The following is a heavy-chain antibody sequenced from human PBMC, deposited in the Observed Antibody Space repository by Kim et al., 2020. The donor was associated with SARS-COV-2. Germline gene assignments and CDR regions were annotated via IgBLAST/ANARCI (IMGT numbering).Heavy chain of an antibody. Sequence: SVKVSCKASGGTFSSYAISWVRQAPGQGLEWMGGIIPIFGTANYAQKFQGRVTITADESTSTAYMELSSLRSEDTAVYYCARVGIDIVVVPAATYYYYYGMDVWGQGTTVTVSS. CDR1: GGTFSSYA. CDR3: ARVGIDIVVVPAATYYYYYGMDV. V-gene: IGHV1-69*13. CDR2: IIPIFGTA. D-gene: IGHD2-2*01. J-gene: IGHJ6*02.